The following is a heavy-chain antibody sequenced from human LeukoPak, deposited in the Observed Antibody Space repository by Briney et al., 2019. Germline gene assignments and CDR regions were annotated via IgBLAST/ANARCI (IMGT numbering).Heavy chain of an antibody. CDR2: THHSGAT. D-gene: IGHD5-18*01. V-gene: IGHV4-59*01. Sequence: SETLSLTCSVSGVSITSNYWSWIRQPPGKGLDWLGYTHHSGATSYNPSLKSRGTMSLDTSNNQFSLKLSSVTAADTAVYYCARSSGRSYGDFDYWGQGNLVTVSS. J-gene: IGHJ4*02. CDR3: ARSSGRSYGDFDY. CDR1: GVSITSNY.